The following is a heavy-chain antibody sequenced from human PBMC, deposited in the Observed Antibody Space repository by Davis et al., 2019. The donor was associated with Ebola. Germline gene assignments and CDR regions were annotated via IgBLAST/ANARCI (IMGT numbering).Heavy chain of an antibody. V-gene: IGHV4-59*01. J-gene: IGHJ6*02. CDR3: ARGRYYYGMDV. CDR2: IYYSGST. CDR1: GGSIISYY. Sequence: GSLRLSCTLSGGSIISYYWSWIRQPPGKGLEWIGYIYYSGSTNYNPSLKSRVTISVDTSKNQFSLKLSSVTAADTAVYYCARGRYYYGMDVWGQGTTVTVSS.